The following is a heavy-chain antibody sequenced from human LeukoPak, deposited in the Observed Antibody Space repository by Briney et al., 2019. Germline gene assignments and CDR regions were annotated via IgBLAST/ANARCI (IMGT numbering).Heavy chain of an antibody. CDR1: GFTFSSYA. D-gene: IGHD5-18*01. V-gene: IGHV3-23*01. CDR2: ISGSGGST. CDR3: ARQGYSYGYSWFDP. Sequence: PGGSLRLSCAASGFTFSSYAMSWVRQAPGKGLEWVSAISGSGGSTYYADSVKGRFTISRDNSKNTLYLQMNSLRAEDTAVYYCARQGYSYGYSWFDPWGQGTLVTVSS. J-gene: IGHJ5*02.